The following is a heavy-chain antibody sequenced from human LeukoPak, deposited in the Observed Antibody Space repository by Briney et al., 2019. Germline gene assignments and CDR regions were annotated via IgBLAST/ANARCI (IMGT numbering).Heavy chain of an antibody. Sequence: GGSLRLSCAASGFAFSSYSMNWVRQAPGKGLEWVSSISSSSSYIYYADSVKGRFTISRDNAKNSLYLQMNSLRAEDTAVYYCARHLRPVAAAGTEFDYWGQGTLVTVSS. CDR3: ARHLRPVAAAGTEFDY. CDR2: ISSSSSYI. V-gene: IGHV3-21*01. CDR1: GFAFSSYS. D-gene: IGHD6-13*01. J-gene: IGHJ4*02.